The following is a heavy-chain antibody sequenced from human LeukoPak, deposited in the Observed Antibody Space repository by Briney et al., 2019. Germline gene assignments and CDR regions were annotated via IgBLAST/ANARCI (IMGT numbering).Heavy chain of an antibody. J-gene: IGHJ4*02. Sequence: SETLSLTCSVSDGSIRAYYWSWIRQSPGQGLEWIGNIYYRGDINYNPSLKSRVIISIDTSKNQFSLKVTSLTAADTAVYYCATNKDWAEADWGQGTLVIVSS. V-gene: IGHV4-59*03. CDR2: IYYRGDI. CDR1: DGSIRAYY. D-gene: IGHD3/OR15-3a*01. CDR3: ATNKDWAEAD.